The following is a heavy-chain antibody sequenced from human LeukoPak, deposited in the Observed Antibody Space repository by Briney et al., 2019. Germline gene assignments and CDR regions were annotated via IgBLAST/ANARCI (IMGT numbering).Heavy chain of an antibody. CDR2: IYYSGST. CDR3: ARHTTMVHFDY. D-gene: IGHD5-18*01. J-gene: IGHJ4*02. V-gene: IGHV4-59*08. Sequence: SETLSLTCTVSGGSISSYYWSWIRQPPGKGLEWIGYIYYSGSTNYNPSLWSRVIISVDTSKNQFSLKLSSVTAADTAVYYCARHTTMVHFDYWGQGALVTVSS. CDR1: GGSISSYY.